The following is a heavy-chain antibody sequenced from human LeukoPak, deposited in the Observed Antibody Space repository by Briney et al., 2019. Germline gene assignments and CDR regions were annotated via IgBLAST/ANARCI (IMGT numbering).Heavy chain of an antibody. V-gene: IGHV3-64*04. CDR2: ISTSGGST. J-gene: IGHJ4*02. CDR1: GFTLSNYA. CDR3: ARVASITMICDF. Sequence: GGSLRLSCAASGFTLSNYAMHWVRQAPGKGLEYVSAISTSGGSTYYTDSVKGRFTISRDNAKNSLFLQMNSLRAEDTAVYYRARVASITMICDFWGQGTLVTVSS. D-gene: IGHD3-22*01.